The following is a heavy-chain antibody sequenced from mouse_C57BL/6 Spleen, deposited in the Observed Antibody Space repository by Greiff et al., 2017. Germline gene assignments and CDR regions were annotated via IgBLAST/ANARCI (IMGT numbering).Heavy chain of an antibody. CDR1: GYTFTSYW. CDR3: AKVRANSYYFDY. V-gene: IGHV1-55*01. Sequence: VKLQQPGAELVKPGASVKMSCKASGYTFTSYWITWVKQRPGQGLEWIGDIYPGSGSTNYNEKFKSKDTLTVDTTSSTAYMQLSSLTSEDSAVYYCAKVRANSYYFDYWGQGTTLTVSS. CDR2: IYPGSGST. D-gene: IGHD4-1*01. J-gene: IGHJ2*01.